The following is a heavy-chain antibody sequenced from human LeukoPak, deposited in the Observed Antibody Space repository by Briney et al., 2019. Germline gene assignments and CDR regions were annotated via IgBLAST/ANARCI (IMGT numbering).Heavy chain of an antibody. Sequence: GRSLRLSCAASGFTFSSYGMHWVRQAPGKGLEWVAVISSDGSNKYYADSVKGRFTISRDNSKNTLSLEMNSLRAEDTAVYYCARDRSSRTVVSPVDYWGQGTLVTVSS. J-gene: IGHJ4*02. V-gene: IGHV3-30*03. CDR2: ISSDGSNK. CDR3: ARDRSSRTVVSPVDY. CDR1: GFTFSSYG. D-gene: IGHD4-23*01.